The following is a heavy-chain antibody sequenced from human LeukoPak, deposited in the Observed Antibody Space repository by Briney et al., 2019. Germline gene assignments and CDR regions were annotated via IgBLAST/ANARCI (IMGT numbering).Heavy chain of an antibody. J-gene: IGHJ6*03. Sequence: SETLSLTCSVSGGSIGSSSYYWGWIRQPPGEGLEWIGNIYYSGSTYFNPSLKSRLTISVDTSKNQFSLKLSAVTAADTAVYYCARGGYGDYGYYYYYYYMDVWGKGTTVTISS. CDR1: GGSIGSSSYY. CDR3: ARGGYGDYGYYYYYYYMDV. V-gene: IGHV4-39*02. D-gene: IGHD4-17*01. CDR2: IYYSGST.